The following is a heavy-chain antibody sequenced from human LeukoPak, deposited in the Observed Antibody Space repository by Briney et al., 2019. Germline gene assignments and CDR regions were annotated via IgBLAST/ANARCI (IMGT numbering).Heavy chain of an antibody. D-gene: IGHD6-6*01. J-gene: IGHJ4*02. CDR2: ISVSGDST. CDR1: GFSVSTYA. CDR3: ATAGRLSYYFDY. Sequence: GGSLRLSCTASGFSVSTYAMNWVRQAPGKGLEWVSGISVSGDSTYYADSVKGRFTISGDNSRNTLYLQMNSLRAEDTAVYYCATAGRLSYYFDYWGRGTLVTVSS. V-gene: IGHV3-23*01.